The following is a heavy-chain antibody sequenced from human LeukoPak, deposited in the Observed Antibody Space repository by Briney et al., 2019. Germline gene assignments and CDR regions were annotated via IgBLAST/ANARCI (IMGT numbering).Heavy chain of an antibody. CDR3: ARVTGYSSGWYWFDP. CDR2: IIPIFGTA. J-gene: IGHJ5*02. Sequence: SVKVSCKAPGGTFSSYAISWVRQAPGQGLEWMGRIIPIFGTANYAQKFQGRVTITTDESTSTAYMELSSLRSEDTAVYYCARVTGYSSGWYWFDPWGQGTLVTVSS. D-gene: IGHD6-19*01. V-gene: IGHV1-69*05. CDR1: GGTFSSYA.